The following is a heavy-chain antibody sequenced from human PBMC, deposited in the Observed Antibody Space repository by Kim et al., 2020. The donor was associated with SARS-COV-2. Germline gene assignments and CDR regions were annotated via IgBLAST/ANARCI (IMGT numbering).Heavy chain of an antibody. CDR1: GYTFTSYG. Sequence: ASVKVSCKASGYTFTSYGISWVRQAPGQGLEWMGWISAYNGNTNYAQKLQGRVTMTTDTSTSTAYMELRSLRSDDTAVYYCARDHLCSSTSCQKPPTMGNWFDPWGQGTLVTVSS. CDR2: ISAYNGNT. CDR3: ARDHLCSSTSCQKPPTMGNWFDP. J-gene: IGHJ5*02. V-gene: IGHV1-18*01. D-gene: IGHD2-2*01.